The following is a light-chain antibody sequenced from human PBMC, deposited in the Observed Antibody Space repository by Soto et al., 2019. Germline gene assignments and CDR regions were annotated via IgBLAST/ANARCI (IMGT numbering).Light chain of an antibody. CDR2: CAS. Sequence: IVLTQSPCTLSSSPGERVTMSCPASQSIGMAYLAWYQQKPGQAPNLVIYCASTTEGGVPARFSGSTSGTVFNLSISRLEPEDSAVYYCHQHGSDPRTFGQGTRVEIK. CDR1: QSIGMAY. CDR3: HQHGSDPRT. V-gene: IGKV3-20*01. J-gene: IGKJ2*02.